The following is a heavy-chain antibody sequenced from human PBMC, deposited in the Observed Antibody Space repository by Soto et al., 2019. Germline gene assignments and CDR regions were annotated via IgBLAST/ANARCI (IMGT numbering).Heavy chain of an antibody. CDR1: GYIFVNYG. J-gene: IGHJ6*04. D-gene: IGHD2-15*01. CDR2: ISPYSGNT. V-gene: IGHV1-18*01. Sequence: QVQLVQSGDEVRKPGSSVKVSCKASGYIFVNYGIAWVRQAPGQGLEWMGWISPYSGNTHYASKVQGRLSMTTDTSASTAFMDLRSLTSDHTAVYYCEVVGNYVTATPQDVWGKGTTVTVSS. CDR3: EVVGNYVTATPQDV.